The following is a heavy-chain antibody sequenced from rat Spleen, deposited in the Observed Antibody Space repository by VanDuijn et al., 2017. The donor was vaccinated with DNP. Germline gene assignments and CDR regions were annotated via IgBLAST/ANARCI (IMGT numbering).Heavy chain of an antibody. V-gene: IGHV5-25*01. Sequence: EVQLVESGGGLVQPGRSLKLSCVASGFTFSNHDMAWVRQAPTKGLEWVASISTSGGSSYYRDSVQGRFTVSRDNAKSTLYLQMDSLRSEDTASYYCARMFYGYSDYWGQGVMVTVSS. D-gene: IGHD1-9*01. CDR1: GFTFSNHD. J-gene: IGHJ2*01. CDR2: ISTSGGSS. CDR3: ARMFYGYSDY.